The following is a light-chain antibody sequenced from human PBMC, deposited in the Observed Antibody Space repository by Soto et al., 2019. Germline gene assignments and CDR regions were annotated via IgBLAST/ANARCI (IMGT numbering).Light chain of an antibody. CDR2: KAS. J-gene: IGKJ1*01. V-gene: IGKV1-5*03. Sequence: DIQMTQSPSTLYASVGDRVTITCRASQSISSWLAWYQQKPGKAPKLLIYKASSLESGVPSRFSGSGSGTEFTLTISSLQPDDFATEYCQQYNSYAPSCTVGQGTKVEIK. CDR1: QSISSW. CDR3: QQYNSYAPSCT.